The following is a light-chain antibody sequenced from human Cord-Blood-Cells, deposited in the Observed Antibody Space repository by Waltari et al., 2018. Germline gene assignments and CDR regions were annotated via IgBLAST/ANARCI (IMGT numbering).Light chain of an antibody. Sequence: EIVLPQSPGPLSLSQGERATLPCRASQSVSSSYLAWYQPKPGQAPRLLIYGASSRATGIPDRFSGSGSGTDFTLTISRLEPEDFAVYYCQQYGSSSWTFGQGTKVEIK. CDR1: QSVSSSY. V-gene: IGKV3-20*01. CDR2: GAS. J-gene: IGKJ1*01. CDR3: QQYGSSSWT.